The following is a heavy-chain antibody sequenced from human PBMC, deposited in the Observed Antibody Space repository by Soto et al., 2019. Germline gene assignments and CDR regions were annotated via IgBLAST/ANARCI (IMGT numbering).Heavy chain of an antibody. Sequence: SVKVSCKASGGTFSSYTISWVRQAPGQGLEWMGRIIPILGIANYAQKFQGRVTITADKSTSTAYMELSSLRSEDTAVYYCARPPLEYSGSYEMVYWGQGTLVTVSS. V-gene: IGHV1-69*02. CDR2: IIPILGIA. J-gene: IGHJ4*02. CDR1: GGTFSSYT. CDR3: ARPPLEYSGSYEMVY. D-gene: IGHD1-26*01.